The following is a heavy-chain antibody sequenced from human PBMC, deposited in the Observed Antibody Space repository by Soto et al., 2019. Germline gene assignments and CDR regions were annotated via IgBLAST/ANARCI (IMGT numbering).Heavy chain of an antibody. V-gene: IGHV1-69*02. Sequence: QVQLVQSGAEVKKPGSSVKVSCKASGGTFSSYTISWVRQAPGQGLEWMGRIIPILGIANYAQKFQGRVTTTPVKSTGRAYLERSSQRSAGTAAYYSACGDDILTGPAPVTVGIDVWGPGTTVTV. CDR3: ACGDDILTGPAPVTVGIDV. CDR2: IIPILGIA. D-gene: IGHD3-9*01. J-gene: IGHJ6*01. CDR1: GGTFSSYT.